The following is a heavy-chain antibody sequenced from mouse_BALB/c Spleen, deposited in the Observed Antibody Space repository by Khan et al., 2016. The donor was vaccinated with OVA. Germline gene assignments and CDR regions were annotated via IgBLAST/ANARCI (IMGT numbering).Heavy chain of an antibody. Sequence: QVRLQQSGAELVKPGASVKLSCKASGYTFTSYDINWVRQRPEQGLEWIGWMFPGAGSTKYNENFKGKATLTTDKSSSTAYMQLSRLTSEDSAASCCARGGDGGFAYWGQGTLVTVSA. D-gene: IGHD3-3*01. CDR3: ARGGDGGFAY. J-gene: IGHJ3*01. CDR2: MFPGAGST. CDR1: GYTFTSYD. V-gene: IGHV1-85*01.